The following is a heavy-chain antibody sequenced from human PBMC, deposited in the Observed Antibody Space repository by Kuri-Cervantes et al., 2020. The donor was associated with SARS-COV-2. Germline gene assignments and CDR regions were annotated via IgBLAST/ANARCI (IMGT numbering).Heavy chain of an antibody. V-gene: IGHV3-7*01. D-gene: IGHD4-11*01. CDR3: AKKGDYSNYAERPHYYYYYMDV. J-gene: IGHJ6*03. CDR1: GFTFSSYW. CDR2: IKQDGSEK. Sequence: GESLKISCAASGFTFSSYWMSWVRQAPGKGLEWVANIKQDGSEKYYVDSVKGRFTISRDNAKNSLYLQMNSLRAEDTAVCYCAKKGDYSNYAERPHYYYYYMDVWGKGTTVTVSS.